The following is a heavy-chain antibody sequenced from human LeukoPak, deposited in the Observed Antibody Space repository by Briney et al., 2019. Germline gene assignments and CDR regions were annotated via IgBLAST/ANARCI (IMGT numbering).Heavy chain of an antibody. J-gene: IGHJ5*02. CDR2: IYYSGST. CDR3: ASHYYGSGSYLWLDP. V-gene: IGHV4-39*07. Sequence: PSETLSLTCTVSGGSISSSSYYWGWIRQPPGKGLEWIGSIYYSGSTYYNPSLRSRVTISVDTSKNQFSLKLSSVTAADTAVYYCASHYYGSGSYLWLDPWGQGTLVTVSS. CDR1: GGSISSSSYY. D-gene: IGHD3-10*01.